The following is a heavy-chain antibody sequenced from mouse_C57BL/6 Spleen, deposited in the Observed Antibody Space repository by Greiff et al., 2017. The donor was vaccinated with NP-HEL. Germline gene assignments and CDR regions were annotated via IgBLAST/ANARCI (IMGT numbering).Heavy chain of an antibody. Sequence: QVQLQQPGAELVRPGSSVKLSCKASGYTFTSYWMHWVKQRPIQGLEWIGNIDPSDSETPYNHKFKDKATLTVDKSSSTAYMQLSSLTSEDSAVYYCARNLGQGYYAMDDWGQGTSVTVSS. CDR2: IDPSDSET. J-gene: IGHJ4*01. V-gene: IGHV1-52*01. D-gene: IGHD4-1*01. CDR1: GYTFTSYW. CDR3: ARNLGQGYYAMDD.